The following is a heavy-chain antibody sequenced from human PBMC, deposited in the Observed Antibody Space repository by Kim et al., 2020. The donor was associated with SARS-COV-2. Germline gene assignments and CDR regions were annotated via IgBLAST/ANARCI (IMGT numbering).Heavy chain of an antibody. Sequence: GGSLRLSCAASGFTFSSYAMHWVRQAPGKGLEWVAVISYDGSNKYYADSVKGRFTISRDNSKNTLYLQMNSLRAEDTAVYYCARDSQDNKYCSGGSCYLGYYYYGMDVWGQGTTVTVSS. D-gene: IGHD2-15*01. CDR2: ISYDGSNK. J-gene: IGHJ6*02. V-gene: IGHV3-30*04. CDR1: GFTFSSYA. CDR3: ARDSQDNKYCSGGSCYLGYYYYGMDV.